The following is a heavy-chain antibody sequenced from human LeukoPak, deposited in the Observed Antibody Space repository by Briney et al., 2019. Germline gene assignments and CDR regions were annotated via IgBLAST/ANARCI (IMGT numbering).Heavy chain of an antibody. D-gene: IGHD7-27*01. CDR3: ARGSWGPVGP. Sequence: GGSLRLSCAASGFLVSNNHMSWVRQAPGKGLEWVSLTYTDTSAYYTDSVKGRFTISRDNSKNTLNLQMNSLRLEDTGIYYCARGSWGPVGPWGPGTLVTVSS. CDR1: GFLVSNNH. CDR2: TYTDTSA. J-gene: IGHJ5*02. V-gene: IGHV3-66*02.